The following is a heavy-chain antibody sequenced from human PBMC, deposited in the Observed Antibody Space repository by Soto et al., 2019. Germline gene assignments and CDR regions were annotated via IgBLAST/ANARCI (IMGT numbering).Heavy chain of an antibody. J-gene: IGHJ5*02. CDR2: IHYSGIT. V-gene: IGHV4-30-4*01. D-gene: IGHD2-21*02. CDR3: ATSVVDTAISMRCFDP. CDR1: GGSISSGDYY. Sequence: QVQLQESGPGLVKPSQTLSLTCTVSGGSISSGDYYWSWMRQSPGKGLEWIGYIHYSGITFYNPSRTSRSTLSVGTSKNHLSLNLTSVSAADTAVYHCATSVVDTAISMRCFDPWGQGTLVTVSS.